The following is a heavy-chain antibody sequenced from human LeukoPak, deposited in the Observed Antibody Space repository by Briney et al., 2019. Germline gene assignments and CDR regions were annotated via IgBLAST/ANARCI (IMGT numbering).Heavy chain of an antibody. V-gene: IGHV2-5*01. CDR1: GFSLSTSEMG. CDR2: IFWTDEK. Sequence: SGPTLVNPTQTLTLTCTSSGFSLSTSEMGVSWIRQPPGKALEWLALIFWTDEKHYSPSLKSRLTITKDTSKNQVVLTMTNMDPVDTATYYCAHRHIADRPFAPWGQGILVTVSS. D-gene: IGHD6-6*01. CDR3: AHRHIADRPFAP. J-gene: IGHJ5*02.